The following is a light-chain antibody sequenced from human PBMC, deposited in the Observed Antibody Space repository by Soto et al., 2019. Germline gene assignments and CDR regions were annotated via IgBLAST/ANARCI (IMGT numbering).Light chain of an antibody. CDR2: KAS. CDR1: QSISSW. CDR3: QQYNSYPT. Sequence: DIPMTQSPSTLSASVGDRVTITCRASQSISSWLAWYQQKPGKAPKVLIYKASSLESGVPSRFSGSGSGTEFTLTISSLQPDDFATYYCQQYNSYPTFGQGTRLEIK. J-gene: IGKJ5*01. V-gene: IGKV1-5*03.